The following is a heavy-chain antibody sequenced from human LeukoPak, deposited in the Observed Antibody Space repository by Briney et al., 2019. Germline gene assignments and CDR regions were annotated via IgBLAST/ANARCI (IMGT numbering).Heavy chain of an antibody. V-gene: IGHV4-31*03. Sequence: PSETLSLTCTVSGGSTNSGGYYWSWIRQDPGKGLEWIGYIYHSGSTSYNPSLKSRVTMSVDTSKNQFSLKLSSVTAADTAVYYCARESPPFDHWGQGTLVTVSS. CDR1: GGSTNSGGYY. CDR2: IYHSGST. CDR3: ARESPPFDH. J-gene: IGHJ4*02.